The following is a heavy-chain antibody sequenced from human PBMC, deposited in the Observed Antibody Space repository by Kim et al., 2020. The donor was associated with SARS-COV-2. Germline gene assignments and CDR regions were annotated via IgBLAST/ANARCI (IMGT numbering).Heavy chain of an antibody. CDR2: TYYSEST. CDR1: GGSISSDGYY. D-gene: IGHD1-1*01. Sequence: SETLSLACTVSGGSISSDGYYWSWIRHHPGKGLEWIRYTYYSESTYYNPALRSRVTISVDTSKNQFSLKLSSVTAADTAVYYCARGGGDDPYGLDVWGQGTPVTVSS. CDR3: ARGGGDDPYGLDV. J-gene: IGHJ6*02. V-gene: IGHV4-31*03.